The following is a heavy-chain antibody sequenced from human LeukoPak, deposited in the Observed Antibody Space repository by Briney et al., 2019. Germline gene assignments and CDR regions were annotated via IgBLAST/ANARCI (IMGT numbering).Heavy chain of an antibody. D-gene: IGHD3-10*01. Sequence: GASVKVSCKASGYTFTGYYMHWVRQAPGQGLGWMGWINPNSGGTNYAQKFQGRVTMTRDTSISTAYMELSRLRSDDTAVYYCARGGVRGVLYYFDYWGQGTLVTVSS. CDR1: GYTFTGYY. J-gene: IGHJ4*02. CDR2: INPNSGGT. V-gene: IGHV1-2*02. CDR3: ARGGVRGVLYYFDY.